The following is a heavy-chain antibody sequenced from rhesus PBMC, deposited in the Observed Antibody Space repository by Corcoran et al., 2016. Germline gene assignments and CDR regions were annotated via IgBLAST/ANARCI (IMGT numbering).Heavy chain of an antibody. D-gene: IGHD1-44*02. CDR2: INPKTGVT. CDR3: ERGDHLFDY. CDR1: GYTFTDHY. J-gene: IGHJ4*01. V-gene: IGHV1-138*01. Sequence: QVQLVQSGAEVKKPGSSVKVSCQASGYTFTDHYIPWVRQAPGQGLEWVGEINPKTGVTKYAQRFQGRVTVTSDTSTSTAYMELNSLRSEDTATYYCERGDHLFDYWGQGVLVTVSS.